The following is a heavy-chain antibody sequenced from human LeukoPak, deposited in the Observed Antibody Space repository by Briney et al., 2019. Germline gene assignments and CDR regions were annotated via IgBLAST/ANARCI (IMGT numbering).Heavy chain of an antibody. V-gene: IGHV4-34*01. CDR1: GGSFSGYY. D-gene: IGHD2-21*02. CDR2: INHSGST. J-gene: IGHJ4*02. CDR3: ARGGVVVTARPLFF. Sequence: SETLSLTCAVYGGSFSGYYWSWIRQSPGKGLEWIGEINHSGSTNYNPSLKSRVTISVDMSKNQFSLKLSSVTAADTAVYYCARGGVVVTARPLFFWGQGTLVTVSS.